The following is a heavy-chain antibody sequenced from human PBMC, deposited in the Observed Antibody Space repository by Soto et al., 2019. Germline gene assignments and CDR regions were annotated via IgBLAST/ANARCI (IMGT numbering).Heavy chain of an antibody. D-gene: IGHD6-19*01. CDR2: IGSSTI. CDR3: TRNRRGIAVPGTSPPLW. J-gene: IGHJ4*02. Sequence: EVQLVESGGDLVQPGGSLRLSCAASGFTFSNYPMNWVRQAPGKGLEWVSYIGSSTIYYADSVKGRFTISRDNAKNSLYLQMNSLRDEDTAVYYCTRNRRGIAVPGTSPPLWWGQGTLVTVSS. CDR1: GFTFSNYP. V-gene: IGHV3-48*02.